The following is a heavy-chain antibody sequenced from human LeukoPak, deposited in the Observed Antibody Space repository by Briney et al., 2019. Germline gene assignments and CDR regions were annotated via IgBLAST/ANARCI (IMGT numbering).Heavy chain of an antibody. D-gene: IGHD3-10*01. CDR3: ARLQITMVRGVITDYYYYGMDV. CDR2: INHSGST. CDR1: GGSFSGYY. Sequence: SETLSPTCAVYGGSFSGYYWSWIRQPPGKGLEWIGEINHSGSTNYNPSLKSRVTISVDTSKNQFSLKLSSVTAADTAVYYCARLQITMVRGVITDYYYYGMDVWGQGTTVTVSS. V-gene: IGHV4-34*01. J-gene: IGHJ6*02.